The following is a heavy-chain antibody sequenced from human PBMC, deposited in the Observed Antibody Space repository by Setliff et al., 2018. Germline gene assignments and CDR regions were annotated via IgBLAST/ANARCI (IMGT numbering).Heavy chain of an antibody. CDR3: ARDRKSSPEHYYFDY. V-gene: IGHV1-18*01. Sequence: GASVKVSCKASGYGFSTYGISWVRQAPGQGLEWMAWVSDNNGNTNYAKSFQGRVTMNTDTSTSTAYMELGSLTSDDTAVYYCARDRKSSPEHYYFDYWGQGTLVTVSS. J-gene: IGHJ4*02. CDR1: GYGFSTYG. CDR2: VSDNNGNT.